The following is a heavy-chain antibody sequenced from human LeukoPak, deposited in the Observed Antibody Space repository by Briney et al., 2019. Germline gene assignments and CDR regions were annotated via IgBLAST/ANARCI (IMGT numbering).Heavy chain of an antibody. CDR1: GYTFTSYV. CDR2: MNPNSGNT. V-gene: IGHV1-8*01. Sequence: ASVKVSCKASGYTFTSYVINWVRQDTGQGLEWMGWMNPNSGNTGYAQKFQGRVTMTRNTSISTAYMELSSLRSEDTAVYYCARGQTGSVRYFDWLLSPHDAFDIWGQGTMVTVSS. D-gene: IGHD3-9*01. J-gene: IGHJ3*02. CDR3: ARGQTGSVRYFDWLLSPHDAFDI.